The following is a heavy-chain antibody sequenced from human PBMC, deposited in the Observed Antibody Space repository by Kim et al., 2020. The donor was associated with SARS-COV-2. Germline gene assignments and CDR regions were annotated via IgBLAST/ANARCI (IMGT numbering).Heavy chain of an antibody. CDR3: ARSFPGYCSSTSCKGYSSGWYWYYYFDY. Sequence: SETLSLTCAVYGGSFSGYYWSWIRQPPGKGLEWIGEINHSGSTNYNPSLKSRVTISVDTSKNQFSLKLSSVTAADTAVYYCARSFPGYCSSTSCKGYSSGWYWYYYFDYWGQGTLVTVSS. CDR2: INHSGST. J-gene: IGHJ4*02. D-gene: IGHD2-2*03. CDR1: GGSFSGYY. V-gene: IGHV4-34*01.